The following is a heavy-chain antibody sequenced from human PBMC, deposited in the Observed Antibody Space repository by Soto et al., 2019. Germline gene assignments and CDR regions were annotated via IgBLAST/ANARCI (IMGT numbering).Heavy chain of an antibody. CDR1: GGSFSGYY. V-gene: IGHV4-34*01. D-gene: IGHD6-19*01. CDR3: ASTGYSSGFARTRTFN. Sequence: QVQLQQWGAGLLKPSETLSLTCAVYGGSFSGYYWSWIRQPPGKGLEWIGEINHSGSTNYNPSLKSRVTISVDTSKNQFSLKLSSVTAADTAVYYCASTGYSSGFARTRTFNWGQGTLVTVSS. CDR2: INHSGST. J-gene: IGHJ4*02.